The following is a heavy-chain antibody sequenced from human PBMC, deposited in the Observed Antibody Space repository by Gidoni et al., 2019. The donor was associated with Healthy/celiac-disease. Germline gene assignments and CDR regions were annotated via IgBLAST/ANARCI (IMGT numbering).Heavy chain of an antibody. J-gene: IGHJ5*02. CDR1: GFTFSSYS. D-gene: IGHD6-13*01. V-gene: IGHV3-21*01. CDR3: ARGLDTVDYSSSWYRGYWFDP. CDR2: ISSSSIYI. Sequence: EVQLVESGGGLVKPGGSLRLSCAASGFTFSSYSMNWVRQAPGKGLEWVSSISSSSIYIYYADSVKGRFTISRDNAKNSLYLQMNSLRAEDTAVYYCARGLDTVDYSSSWYRGYWFDPWGQGTLVTVSS.